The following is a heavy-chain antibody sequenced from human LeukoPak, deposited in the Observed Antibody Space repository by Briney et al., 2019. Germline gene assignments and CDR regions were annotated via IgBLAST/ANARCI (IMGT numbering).Heavy chain of an antibody. CDR2: IYYSGST. J-gene: IGHJ5*02. CDR3: ARGLLLWFGELSVNWFDP. CDR1: GGSISSYY. D-gene: IGHD3-10*01. V-gene: IGHV4-59*12. Sequence: PSETLSLTCTVSGGSISSYYWSWIRQPPGKGLEWIGYIYYSGSTNYNPSLKSRVTISVDTSKNQFSLKLSSVTAADTAVYYCARGLLLWFGELSVNWFDPWGQGTLVTVSS.